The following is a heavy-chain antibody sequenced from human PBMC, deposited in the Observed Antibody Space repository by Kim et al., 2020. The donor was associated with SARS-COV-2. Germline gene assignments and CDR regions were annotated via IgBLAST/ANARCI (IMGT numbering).Heavy chain of an antibody. Sequence: ASVKVSCKASGYTFTSYAMNWVRQAPGQGLEWMGWINTNTGNPTYAQGFTGRFVCYLDTSVSTAYLQISSLKAEDTAVYYCARDLAGVYPYSYYYYMDVWGKGPTVTVSS. D-gene: IGHD3-10*01. J-gene: IGHJ6*03. CDR2: INTNTGNP. V-gene: IGHV7-4-1*02. CDR1: GYTFTSYA. CDR3: ARDLAGVYPYSYYYYMDV.